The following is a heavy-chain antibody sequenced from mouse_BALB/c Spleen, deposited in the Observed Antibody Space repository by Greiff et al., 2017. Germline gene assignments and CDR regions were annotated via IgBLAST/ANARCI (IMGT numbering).Heavy chain of an antibody. V-gene: IGHV1-54*01. Sequence: QVQLQQSGAELVRPGTSVKVSCKASGYAFTNYLIEWVKQRPGQGLEWIGVINPGSGGTNYNEKFKGKATLTADKSSSTAYMQLSSLTSDDSAVYFCARTYYGNYRYAMDYWGQGTSVTVSS. CDR2: INPGSGGT. CDR1: GYAFTNYL. D-gene: IGHD2-10*01. J-gene: IGHJ4*01. CDR3: ARTYYGNYRYAMDY.